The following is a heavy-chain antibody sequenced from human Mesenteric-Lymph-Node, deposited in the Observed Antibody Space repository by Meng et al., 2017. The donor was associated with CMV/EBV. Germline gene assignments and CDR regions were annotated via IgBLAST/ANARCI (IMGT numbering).Heavy chain of an antibody. J-gene: IGHJ4*02. CDR1: GYILSELS. CDR2: FDPEDGER. Sequence: ASVKVSCKVSGYILSELSMHWVRQAPGKGLEWMGGFDPEDGERISTQKFQGRVTMTEETSTDTAYMEVSSLTSEDTAVYYCATAYYCSSTSCPFDYWGQGTLVTVSS. CDR3: ATAYYCSSTSCPFDY. V-gene: IGHV1-24*01. D-gene: IGHD2-2*01.